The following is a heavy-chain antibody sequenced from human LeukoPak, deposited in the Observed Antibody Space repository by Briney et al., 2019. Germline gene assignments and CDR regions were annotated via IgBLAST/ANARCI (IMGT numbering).Heavy chain of an antibody. CDR1: GFTFTRYS. CDR3: ARGGYDRSGYYFDY. D-gene: IGHD3-22*01. J-gene: IGHJ4*02. CDR2: ISTSSSSI. V-gene: IGHV3-48*02. Sequence: GGSLRLSCAASGFTFTRYSMNWVRQAPGKGLEWISYISTSSSSIYYADSVKGRFTISRDNAKNSLYLQMNSLRDEDTAVYYCARGGYDRSGYYFDYWGQGNLVTVSS.